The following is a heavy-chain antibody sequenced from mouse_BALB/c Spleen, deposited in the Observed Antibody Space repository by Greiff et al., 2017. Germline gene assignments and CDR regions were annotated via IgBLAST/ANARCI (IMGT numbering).Heavy chain of an antibody. V-gene: IGHV1-80*01. J-gene: IGHJ1*01. D-gene: IGHD2-1*01. Sequence: VQLQQSGAELVRPGSSVKISCKASGYAFSSYWMNWVKQRPGQGLEWIGQIYPGDGDTNYTGKFKGKATLTADKSSSTAYMQLSSLTSEDSAVYFCARKRDYGIYWYFDVWGAGTTVTVSS. CDR1: GYAFSSYW. CDR3: ARKRDYGIYWYFDV. CDR2: IYPGDGDT.